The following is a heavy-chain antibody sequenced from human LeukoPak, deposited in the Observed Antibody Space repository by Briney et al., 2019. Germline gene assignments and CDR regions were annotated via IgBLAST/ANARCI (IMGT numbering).Heavy chain of an antibody. J-gene: IGHJ4*02. CDR1: GITVSSNY. D-gene: IGHD5-12*01. CDR3: AKATVGGYED. V-gene: IGHV3-53*01. Sequence: PGGSLRLSCAASGITVSSNYMSWVRQAPGKGLEWVSVVASDGSTKYADSVKGRFAISRDNSKNTLYLQMNSLRAEDTGVYYCAKATVGGYEDWGQGTLVTASS. CDR2: VASDGST.